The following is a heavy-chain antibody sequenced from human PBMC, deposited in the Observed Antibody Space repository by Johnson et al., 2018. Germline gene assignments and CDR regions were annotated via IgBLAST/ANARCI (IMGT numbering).Heavy chain of an antibody. D-gene: IGHD3-9*01. Sequence: QVQLVESGGGVVQPGRSLRLSCAASGFTFSSYGMHWVRQAPGKGLEWVAVISYDGSNKYYADSVKGRFTISRDNSKNTLYLQMNSLRAEDTAVYYCAKIGGRYFDWLLMYYMDVWGKGTTVTVSS. J-gene: IGHJ6*03. V-gene: IGHV3-30*18. CDR1: GFTFSSYG. CDR3: AKIGGRYFDWLLMYYMDV. CDR2: ISYDGSNK.